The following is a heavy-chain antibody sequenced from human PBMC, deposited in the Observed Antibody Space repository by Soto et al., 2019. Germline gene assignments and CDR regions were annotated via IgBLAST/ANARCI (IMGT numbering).Heavy chain of an antibody. CDR1: GYNFIYYY. Sequence: QELLVQSGAELKKPGASVKVSCKSSGYNFIYYYVHWVRQAPGQGLEWMGWINPHSGDTYYAERFQGRVTMTRDTSINTVFMDLSRLTSDDTALYFCARQGKPDLSPRDSYGMDVRGQGTSVTVSS. D-gene: IGHD3-10*01. CDR2: INPHSGDT. V-gene: IGHV1-2*02. CDR3: ARQGKPDLSPRDSYGMDV. J-gene: IGHJ6*02.